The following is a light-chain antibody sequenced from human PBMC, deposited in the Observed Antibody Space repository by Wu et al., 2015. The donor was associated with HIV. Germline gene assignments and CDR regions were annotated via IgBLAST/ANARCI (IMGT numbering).Light chain of an antibody. J-gene: IGKJ1*01. V-gene: IGKV3-20*01. Sequence: EIVLTQSPDTLSLSPGERATLYCRASQSVKSNYLAWYQQRPGQAPRLLIYGISNRATGIADRFSGSGSGTDFTLTISRLEPEDFVVYYCQQYASSPQTFGQGTKVEIK. CDR1: QSVKSNY. CDR2: GIS. CDR3: QQYASSPQT.